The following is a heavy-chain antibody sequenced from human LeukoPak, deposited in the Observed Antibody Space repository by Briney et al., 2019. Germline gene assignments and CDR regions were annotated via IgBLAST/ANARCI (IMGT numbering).Heavy chain of an antibody. D-gene: IGHD3-22*01. J-gene: IGHJ3*02. CDR2: ISSSSSYI. V-gene: IGHV3-21*01. CDR3: ARYYDSSGYGLTGAFDI. CDR1: GFTFSSYS. Sequence: GGSLRLSCAASGFTFSSYSMNWVRQAPGKGLEWVSSISSSSSYIYYADSVKGRFTISRDNAKNSLYLQMNSLRAEDTAVYYCARYYDSSGYGLTGAFDIWGQGTMVTVSS.